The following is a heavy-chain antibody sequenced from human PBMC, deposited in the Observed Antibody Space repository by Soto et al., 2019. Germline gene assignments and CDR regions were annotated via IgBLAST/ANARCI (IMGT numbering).Heavy chain of an antibody. J-gene: IGHJ4*02. D-gene: IGHD6-19*01. Sequence: GGSLRLSSAASGFTFSSSAMHWVRQAPGKGLEWVAVVSHDGRNTHYADSVKGRFTISRDSSKNTVSLEMTSLRAEDTAVYYCAKGGRQWLVTSDFNYWGQGALVTVSS. CDR2: VSHDGRNT. CDR3: AKGGRQWLVTSDFNY. V-gene: IGHV3-30*18. CDR1: GFTFSSSA.